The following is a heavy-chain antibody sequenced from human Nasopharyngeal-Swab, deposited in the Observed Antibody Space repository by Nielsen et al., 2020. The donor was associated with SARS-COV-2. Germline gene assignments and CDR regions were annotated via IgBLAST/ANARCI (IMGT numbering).Heavy chain of an antibody. V-gene: IGHV4-39*01. Sequence: VRQMPGKGLGWIGSICSGGTTYYNASLKSRVTLSVDTSKSQFSLKLPSVTAADTAMYYCARQRNHVFDIWGQGTMVTVSS. J-gene: IGHJ3*02. CDR3: ARQRNHVFDI. CDR2: ICSGGTT.